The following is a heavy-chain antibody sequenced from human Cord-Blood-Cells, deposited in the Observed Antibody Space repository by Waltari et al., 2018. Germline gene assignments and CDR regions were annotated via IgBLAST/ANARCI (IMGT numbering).Heavy chain of an antibody. CDR3: ARDYCTGGVCYTY. J-gene: IGHJ4*02. V-gene: IGHV1-2*06. D-gene: IGHD2-8*02. CDR2: INPNSGGT. Sequence: QVQLVQSGAEVKKPGASVKVSCKASGYTFTGSYMHWVRQAPGQGLEWMGRINPNSGGTNYAQKFQGRVTMTRDTSISTAYMELSRLRSDDTAVYYCARDYCTGGVCYTYWGQGTLVTVSS. CDR1: GYTFTGSY.